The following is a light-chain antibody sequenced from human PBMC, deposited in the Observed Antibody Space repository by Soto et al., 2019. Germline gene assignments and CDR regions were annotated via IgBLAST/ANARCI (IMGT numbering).Light chain of an antibody. CDR2: DIF. J-gene: IGKJ4*01. CDR1: QSVSTY. CDR3: QQYNSWPLT. V-gene: IGKV3D-15*01. Sequence: TQSAAALSLKPGERATLSCRASQSVSTYVTYLAWYQQKPGQAPRLVIYDIFTRATGVPTRISGSGSGTEFTLTISSLQSEDFAVYYCQQYNSWPLTFGGGTNV.